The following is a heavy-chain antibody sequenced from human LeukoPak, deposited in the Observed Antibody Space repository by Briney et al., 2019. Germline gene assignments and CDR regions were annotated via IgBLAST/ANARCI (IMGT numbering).Heavy chain of an antibody. CDR1: EFMFSNYW. CDR2: IKQDGSEK. Sequence: PGGSLRLSCAASEFMFSNYWMSWVRQAPGKGLEWVANIKQDGSEKYYVDSVKGRFTISRDNAKDSLYLQMNSLTAEDTAMYYCVRAYHPGGWFDPWGQGTLVTVSS. J-gene: IGHJ5*02. V-gene: IGHV3-7*04. CDR3: VRAYHPGGWFDP. D-gene: IGHD2-21*01.